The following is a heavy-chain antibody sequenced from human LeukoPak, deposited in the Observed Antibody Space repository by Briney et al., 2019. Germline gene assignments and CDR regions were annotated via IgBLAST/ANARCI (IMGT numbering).Heavy chain of an antibody. Sequence: GSLRLSCAASGFTFSSYAMSWVRQAPGKGLEWVSAISGSGGSTYYADSVKGRFTISRDNSKNTLYLQMNSLRAEDTAVYYCAKDSHSYRSGGNSWDWGQGTLVTVSS. V-gene: IGHV3-23*01. D-gene: IGHD2-15*01. CDR2: ISGSGGST. CDR3: AKDSHSYRSGGNSWD. CDR1: GFTFSSYA. J-gene: IGHJ4*02.